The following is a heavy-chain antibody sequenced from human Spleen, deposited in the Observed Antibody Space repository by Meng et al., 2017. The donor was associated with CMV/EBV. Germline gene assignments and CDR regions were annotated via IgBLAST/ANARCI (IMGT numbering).Heavy chain of an antibody. CDR2: TRNKANSYTT. V-gene: IGHV3-72*01. CDR3: ARDRAATGYSYYTMDV. Sequence: GGSLRLSCAASGFTFSDHYMDWVRQAPGKGLEWVGRTRNKANSYTTEYAASVKGRFTISRDDSKNSLYLQMNSLKTEDTAVYYCARDRAATGYSYYTMDVWGQGTTVTVSS. CDR1: GFTFSDHY. D-gene: IGHD3-10*01. J-gene: IGHJ6*02.